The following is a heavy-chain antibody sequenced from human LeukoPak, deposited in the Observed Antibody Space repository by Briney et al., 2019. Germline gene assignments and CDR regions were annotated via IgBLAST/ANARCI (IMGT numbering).Heavy chain of an antibody. Sequence: GGSLRLSCAASEFTFSSYELNWVRQAPGKGLEWVSSISDIGTTQHYADSVKGRFTISRDNAKNSLYLQMNSLTAEDTAVYYCARDRSKVTAYDDALDIWGQGTMVIVSS. J-gene: IGHJ3*02. CDR1: EFTFSSYE. CDR3: ARDRSKVTAYDDALDI. V-gene: IGHV3-48*03. CDR2: ISDIGTTQ. D-gene: IGHD2-21*02.